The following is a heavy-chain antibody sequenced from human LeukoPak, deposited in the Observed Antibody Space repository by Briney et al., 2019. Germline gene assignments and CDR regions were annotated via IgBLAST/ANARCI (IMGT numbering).Heavy chain of an antibody. CDR1: GCSISSYY. V-gene: IGHV4-59*01. CDR2: IYYSGST. D-gene: IGHD6-13*01. CDR3: ARNGQLTYYYGMDV. Sequence: SETLSLTCTVSGCSISSYYWSWIRQPPGKGLEWIGYIYYSGSTNYNPSLKSRVTISVGTSKNQFSLKLRSVTAADTAVYYCARNGQLTYYYGMDVWGQGTTVTVSS. J-gene: IGHJ6*02.